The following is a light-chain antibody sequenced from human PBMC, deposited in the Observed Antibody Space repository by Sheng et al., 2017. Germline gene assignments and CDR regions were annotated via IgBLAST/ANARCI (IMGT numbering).Light chain of an antibody. Sequence: SYELTQPPSVSVSPGQTASITCSGDKLGDKYACWYQQKPGQSPVLVIYQDNKRPSGIVDRFSGSNSGNTATLTISGTQAMDEADYYCQAWDSSVVFGGGTKLTVL. J-gene: IGLJ2*01. V-gene: IGLV3-1*01. CDR2: QDN. CDR1: KLGDKY. CDR3: QAWDSSVV.